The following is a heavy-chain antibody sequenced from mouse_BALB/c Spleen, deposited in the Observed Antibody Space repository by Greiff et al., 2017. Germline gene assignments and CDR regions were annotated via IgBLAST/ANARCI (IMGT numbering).Heavy chain of an antibody. J-gene: IGHJ3*01. CDR1: GFTFSSYA. Sequence: EVQVVESGGGLVKPGGSLKLSCAASGFTFSSYAMSWVRQTPEKRLEWVASISSGGSTYYPDSVKGRFTISRDNARNILYLQMSSLRSEDTAMYYCARIWVFAYWGQGTLVTVSA. CDR2: ISSGGST. V-gene: IGHV5-6-5*01. D-gene: IGHD4-1*01. CDR3: ARIWVFAY.